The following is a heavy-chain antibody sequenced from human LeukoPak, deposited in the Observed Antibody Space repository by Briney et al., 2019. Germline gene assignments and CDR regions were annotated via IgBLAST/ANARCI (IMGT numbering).Heavy chain of an antibody. J-gene: IGHJ4*02. CDR1: GFTFRNHW. V-gene: IGHV3-7*01. CDR2: IRQDGAEK. Sequence: GGSLRLSCAASGFTFRNHWMSWVRQAPGKGLEWVANIRQDGAEKYYVDSVKGRFTISRDNAKNSVYLEMNSLRVEDTAVYFCARAPYYESSGPLWGQGTLVTVSS. D-gene: IGHD3-22*01. CDR3: ARAPYYESSGPL.